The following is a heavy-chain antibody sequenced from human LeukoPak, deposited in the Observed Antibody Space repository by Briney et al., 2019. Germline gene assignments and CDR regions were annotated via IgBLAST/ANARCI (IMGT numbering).Heavy chain of an antibody. J-gene: IGHJ1*01. CDR3: ARANYYGSGSYSYFQH. CDR1: GGSISSYY. D-gene: IGHD3-10*01. CDR2: IYYSGST. V-gene: IGHV4-59*01. Sequence: PSETLSLTCTVSGGSISSYYWNWIRQPPGKGLEWIGYIYYSGSTNYNPSLKSRVTISVDTSKNQPSLKLTSVTAADTAVYYCARANYYGSGSYSYFQHWGQGTLVTVSS.